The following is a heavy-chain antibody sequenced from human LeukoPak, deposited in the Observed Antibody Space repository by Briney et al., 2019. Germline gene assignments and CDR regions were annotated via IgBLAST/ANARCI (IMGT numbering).Heavy chain of an antibody. D-gene: IGHD3-3*01. V-gene: IGHV4-59*01. J-gene: IGHJ4*02. CDR1: GGSFSGYY. CDR3: ASARLVDFWSGPLFDY. Sequence: PSETLSLTCAVYGGSFSGYYWSWIRQPPGKGLEWIGYIYYSGSTNYNPSLKSRVTISVDTSKNQFSLKLSSVTAADTAVYYCASARLVDFWSGPLFDYWGQGTLVTVSS. CDR2: IYYSGST.